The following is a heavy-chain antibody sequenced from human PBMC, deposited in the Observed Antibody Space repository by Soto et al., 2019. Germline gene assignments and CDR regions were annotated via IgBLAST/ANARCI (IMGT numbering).Heavy chain of an antibody. D-gene: IGHD4-17*01. CDR2: MNPNSGNT. Sequence: QVQLVQSGAEVKKPGASVKVSCKASGYTFTSYDINWVRQATGQGLEWMGWMNPNSGNTGYAQKFQGRVTMSRNTSKCTGYRERSSLRSEDTAVYYCARCLPPFYGDPFDYWGGGTLVTVSS. J-gene: IGHJ4*02. CDR3: ARCLPPFYGDPFDY. V-gene: IGHV1-8*01. CDR1: GYTFTSYD.